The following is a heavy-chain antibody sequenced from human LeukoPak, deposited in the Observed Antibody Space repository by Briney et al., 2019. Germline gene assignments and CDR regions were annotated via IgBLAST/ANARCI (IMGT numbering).Heavy chain of an antibody. CDR1: GYTFTGYY. V-gene: IGHV1-2*04. CDR3: ARESCTGVRCYSFGLGAFHI. J-gene: IGHJ3*02. D-gene: IGHD2-15*01. CDR2: INPNSGGT. Sequence: ASVKVSCKASGYTFTGYYMHWVRQAPGQGLEWMGWINPNSGGTNYAQKFQGWVTMTRDTSISTAYMELSRLRSDDTAVYYCARESCTGVRCYSFGLGAFHIWGQGTMVTVSS.